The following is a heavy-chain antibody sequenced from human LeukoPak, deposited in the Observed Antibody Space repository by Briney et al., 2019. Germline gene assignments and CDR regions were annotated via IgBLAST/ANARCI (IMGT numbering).Heavy chain of an antibody. V-gene: IGHV3-11*01. J-gene: IGHJ5*02. CDR2: ISSSGSTI. CDR3: AGGRRWLQSLP. CDR1: GFTFSDYY. Sequence: GGSLRLSCAASGFTFSDYYMSWIRQAPGKGLEWVSYISSSGSTIYYADSVKGRFTISRDKAKNSLYLQMNSLRAEDTAVYYCAGGRRWLQSLPWGQGTLVTVSS. D-gene: IGHD5-24*01.